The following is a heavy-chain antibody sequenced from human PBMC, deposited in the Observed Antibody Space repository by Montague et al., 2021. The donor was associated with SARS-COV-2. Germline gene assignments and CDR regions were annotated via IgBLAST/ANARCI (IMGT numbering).Heavy chain of an antibody. D-gene: IGHD1-26*01. CDR2: ISNDGSNK. CDR3: AREGASFHDGGYFDY. J-gene: IGHJ4*02. V-gene: IGHV3-30*04. CDR1: GFYFSYA. Sequence: LRLSCAASGFYFSYAMHWVRQAPGKGLEWVALISNDGSNKHYADSVKGRFTVSRDNSKNTLYLQMNSLRAEGTAVYYCAREGASFHDGGYFDYWGPGTLVTVSS.